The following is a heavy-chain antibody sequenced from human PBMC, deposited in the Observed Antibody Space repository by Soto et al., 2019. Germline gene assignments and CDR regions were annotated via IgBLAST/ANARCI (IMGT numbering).Heavy chain of an antibody. CDR1: GGSISSYY. CDR3: AREGGMDSSGYYFDY. Sequence: SETLSLTCTVSGGSISSYYWSWIRQPPGKGLEWIGYIYYSGSTNYNPSLKSRVTISVDTSKNQFSLKLSSVTAAETAVYYCAREGGMDSSGYYFDYWGQGTLVTVSS. CDR2: IYYSGST. D-gene: IGHD3-22*01. J-gene: IGHJ4*02. V-gene: IGHV4-59*01.